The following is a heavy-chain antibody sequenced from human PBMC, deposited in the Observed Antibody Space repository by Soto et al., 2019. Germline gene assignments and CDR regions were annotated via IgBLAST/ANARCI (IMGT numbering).Heavy chain of an antibody. CDR1: GGSIRNYF. D-gene: IGHD3-16*02. CDR3: ARDRYGMSLSGPEVVAY. J-gene: IGHJ4*02. V-gene: IGHV4-59*01. Sequence: TLSLTCTVSGGSIRNYFWSWIRQPPGKRLEWIGYIYYSGYTNYNPSLKNRVTISVDTSKNEFSLELTSVTAADTALYYCARDRYGMSLSGPEVVAYWGQGTLVTVSS. CDR2: IYYSGYT.